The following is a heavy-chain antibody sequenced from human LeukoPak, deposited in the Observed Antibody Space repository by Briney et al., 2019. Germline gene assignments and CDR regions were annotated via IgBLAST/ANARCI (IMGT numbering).Heavy chain of an antibody. CDR1: GFIFSDYY. CDR3: ARERGYTYGAAFDY. CDR2: ISSSGNTI. Sequence: PEGSLRLSCAASGFIFSDYYMSWIRQAPGKGLEWVSYISSSGNTIYYADSVKGRFTISRDNAKNSLYLQMNSLRAEDTAVYYCARERGYTYGAAFDYWGQGTLVTVSS. J-gene: IGHJ4*02. V-gene: IGHV3-11*01. D-gene: IGHD5-18*01.